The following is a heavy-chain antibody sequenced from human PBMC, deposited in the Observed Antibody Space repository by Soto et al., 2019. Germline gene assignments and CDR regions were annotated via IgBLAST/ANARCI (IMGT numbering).Heavy chain of an antibody. CDR1: GFTFSTFA. D-gene: IGHD1-1*01. V-gene: IGHV3-23*01. CDR2: INSHGANT. CDR3: AKGKHWNGYGMDV. Sequence: GGSRRRAWAASGFTFSTFAMSWVRQAPGKGLEWVSAINSHGANTYSADSVKGRFTISRDNSKNTLYLQMNSLRAEDTAVYYCAKGKHWNGYGMDVWGLGTTVTVS. J-gene: IGHJ6*02.